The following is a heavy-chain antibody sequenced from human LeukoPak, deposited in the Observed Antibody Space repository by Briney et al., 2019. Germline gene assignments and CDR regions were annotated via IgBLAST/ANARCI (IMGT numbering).Heavy chain of an antibody. CDR1: GGCFSGYY. J-gene: IGHJ4*02. Sequence: SETLSLTCAVYGGCFSGYYWSWIRQPPGKGLEWIGEINHSGSTNYNPSLKSRVTISVDTSKHQFSLKLSSVTAADTAVYYCARGRVYYYGSGSYWRFDYWGQGTLVTVSS. V-gene: IGHV4-34*01. D-gene: IGHD3-10*01. CDR2: INHSGST. CDR3: ARGRVYYYGSGSYWRFDY.